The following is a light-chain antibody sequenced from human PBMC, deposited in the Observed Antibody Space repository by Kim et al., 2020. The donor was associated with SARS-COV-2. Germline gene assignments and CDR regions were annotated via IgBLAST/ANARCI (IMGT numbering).Light chain of an antibody. CDR2: VTS. V-gene: IGKV3-20*01. J-gene: IGKJ2*01. Sequence: SAGVAATPSCTARDVDRSRYLGWYQQRPGEAPKLLIYVTSTRATGIPDRFSGSGSGTEFTLTISTLESEYVAVYYWQQYSSSPPYTFGQGTKLEI. CDR3: QQYSSSPPYT. CDR1: DVDRSRY.